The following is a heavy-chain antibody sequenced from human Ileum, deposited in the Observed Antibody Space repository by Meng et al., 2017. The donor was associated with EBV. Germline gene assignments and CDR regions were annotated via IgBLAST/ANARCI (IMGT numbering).Heavy chain of an antibody. Sequence: AQLTGSGPGLVKPSGTLSLTCTVSGDSISSDIWLSWVRQPPGKGLEWIGEVYHRGDTNYNPSLKSRVDISVDKSKNQFYLSLFSVTAADTAVYYCGRDQGRELINHWGQGTLVTVSS. V-gene: IGHV4-4*02. J-gene: IGHJ4*02. CDR3: GRDQGRELINH. D-gene: IGHD1-7*01. CDR1: GDSISSDIW. CDR2: VYHRGDT.